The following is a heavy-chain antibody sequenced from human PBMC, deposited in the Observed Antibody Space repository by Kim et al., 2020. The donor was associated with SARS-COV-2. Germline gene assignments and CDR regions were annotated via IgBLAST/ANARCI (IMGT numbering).Heavy chain of an antibody. V-gene: IGHV4-39*01. D-gene: IGHD6-13*01. CDR2: IYYSGST. CDR3: AGSSSWRPYYFDY. J-gene: IGHJ4*02. Sequence: SETLSLTCTVSGGSICSSSYYWGWIRQPPGKGLEWIGSIYYSGSTYYNPSLKSRVTISVDTSKNQFSLKLSSVTAADTAVYYCAGSSSWRPYYFDYWGQGTLVTVSS. CDR1: GGSICSSSYY.